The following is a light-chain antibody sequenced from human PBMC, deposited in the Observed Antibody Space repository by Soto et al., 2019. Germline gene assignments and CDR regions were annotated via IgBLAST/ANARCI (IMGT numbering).Light chain of an antibody. V-gene: IGLV1-51*01. CDR3: GTWDASLGAVV. Sequence: QSVLTQPPSVSAAPGQKVTISCSGSSSNIGNNYVSWYQQVPGTAPKLLIYDDDKRPSESPDRFSGSKSGTSATLGITGLQTGDEADYYCGTWDASLGAVVFGGGTKVTVL. J-gene: IGLJ2*01. CDR2: DDD. CDR1: SSNIGNNY.